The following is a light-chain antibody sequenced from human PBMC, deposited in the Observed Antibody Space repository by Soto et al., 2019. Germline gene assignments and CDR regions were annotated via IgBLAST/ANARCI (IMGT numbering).Light chain of an antibody. V-gene: IGLV2-11*01. CDR3: CSYAGSFNLWV. Sequence: QSALTQPRSVSGSPGQSVTISCTGTSSDVGVYNYVSWYQQHPGKAPKLMMYDVSKRPSWVPDRFSGSKSGNTASLTISGLRPDDEADYFGCSYAGSFNLWVFGGGTKVTVL. CDR2: DVS. CDR1: SSDVGVYNY. J-gene: IGLJ3*02.